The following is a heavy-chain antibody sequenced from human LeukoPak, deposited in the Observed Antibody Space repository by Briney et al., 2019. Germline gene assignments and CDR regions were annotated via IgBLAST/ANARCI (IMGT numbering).Heavy chain of an antibody. J-gene: IGHJ4*02. Sequence: PSETLSLTCTVSGGSISSYYWSWIRQPPGKGLEWIGYIYYSGTTNYNPSLKSRVTISVDTSKNQFSLKLRSVTAADTAVYYCARVGSAWELRLDYWGQGTLVTVSS. CDR2: IYYSGTT. V-gene: IGHV4-59*01. D-gene: IGHD1-26*01. CDR3: ARVGSAWELRLDY. CDR1: GGSISSYY.